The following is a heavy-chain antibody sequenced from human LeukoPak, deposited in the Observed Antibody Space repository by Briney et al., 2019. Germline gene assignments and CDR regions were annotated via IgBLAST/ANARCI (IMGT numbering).Heavy chain of an antibody. CDR3: ARAYYYDSSVGFDY. CDR2: IIPIFGTA. CDR1: GGTFSSYA. V-gene: IGHV1-69*05. D-gene: IGHD3-22*01. Sequence: ASVKVSCKASGGTFSSYAISWVRQAPGQGLEWMGGIIPIFGTANYAQKFQGRVTITTDESTSTDYMELSSLRSEDTAVYYCARAYYYDSSVGFDYWGQGTLVTVSS. J-gene: IGHJ4*02.